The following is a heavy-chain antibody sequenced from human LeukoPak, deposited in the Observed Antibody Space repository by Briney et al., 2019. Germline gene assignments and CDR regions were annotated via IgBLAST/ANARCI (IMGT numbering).Heavy chain of an antibody. CDR2: IKSKTDGGTT. Sequence: PGGSLRLSCAASGFTFSNAWMSWVRQAPGKGLECVGRIKSKTDGGTTDYAAHVKGRFTISRDDSKNTLYLQMNSLKTEDTAVYYCTTVSSGYSSGWYVGPIDYWGQGTLVTVSS. V-gene: IGHV3-15*01. D-gene: IGHD6-19*01. CDR3: TTVSSGYSSGWYVGPIDY. J-gene: IGHJ4*02. CDR1: GFTFSNAW.